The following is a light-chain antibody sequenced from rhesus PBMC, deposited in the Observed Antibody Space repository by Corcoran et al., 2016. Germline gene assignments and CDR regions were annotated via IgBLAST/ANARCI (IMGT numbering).Light chain of an antibody. CDR2: KAS. CDR1: QGISSW. CDR3: QQYNSAPRT. V-gene: IGKV1-21*01. Sequence: DIQMTQSPSSLSASVGDRVTITCRASQGISSWLAWYQQKPGKAPKLLIYKASSLKSGVPSRLSGSGSGTDFTLTSSSLQPEDFATYYCQQYNSAPRTFGQGTKLEIK. J-gene: IGKJ1*01.